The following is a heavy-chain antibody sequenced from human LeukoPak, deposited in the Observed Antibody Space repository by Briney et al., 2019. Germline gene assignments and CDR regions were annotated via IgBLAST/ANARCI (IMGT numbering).Heavy chain of an antibody. V-gene: IGHV4-61*01. Sequence: SETLSLTCDVSGDSGASSGSYWSGWFRQPPGKGLEWIGYVHSSGSTKYNSSLGSRVTISMDTSRNQFSLKRSSVASEDTAVYFCTRGGGWLIDFWGRGTLVTVSS. CDR3: TRGGGWLIDF. CDR1: GDSGASSGSYW. CDR2: VHSSGST. J-gene: IGHJ4*02. D-gene: IGHD5-24*01.